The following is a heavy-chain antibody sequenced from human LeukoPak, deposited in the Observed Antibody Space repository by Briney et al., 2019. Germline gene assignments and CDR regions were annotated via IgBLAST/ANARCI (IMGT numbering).Heavy chain of an antibody. J-gene: IGHJ6*02. CDR3: ARHNFDFWSGLLYGMDV. Sequence: PSETLSLTCTVSGGSISSYYWSWIRQPPGKGLEWIAYISDIGSINYNPSLKSRVTISLDTSKNQFSLKLSSVTAADTAVYYCARHNFDFWSGLLYGMDVWGQGTTVTVSS. CDR1: GGSISSYY. V-gene: IGHV4-59*08. D-gene: IGHD3-3*01. CDR2: ISDIGSI.